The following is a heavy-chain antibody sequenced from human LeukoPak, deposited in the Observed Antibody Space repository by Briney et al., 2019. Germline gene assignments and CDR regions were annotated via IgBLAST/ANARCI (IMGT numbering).Heavy chain of an antibody. CDR2: ITYDGSNK. CDR1: GFTFSSYG. J-gene: IGHJ4*02. Sequence: GGSLRLSCAASGFTFSSYGMHWVRQAPGKGLEWVAVITYDGSNKYYADSVKGRFTISRDNSKNTLYLQVNSLRAEDTAVYYCAKSGGFPPAPFDYWGQGTLVTVSS. D-gene: IGHD3-16*01. CDR3: AKSGGFPPAPFDY. V-gene: IGHV3-30*18.